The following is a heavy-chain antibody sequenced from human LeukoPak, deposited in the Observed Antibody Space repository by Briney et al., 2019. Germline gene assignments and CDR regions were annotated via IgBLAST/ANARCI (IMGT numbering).Heavy chain of an antibody. CDR2: ISGSSDYI. D-gene: IGHD1-26*01. Sequence: GGSLRLSCAASGFTFSGYSMNWVRQAPGKGLEWVSSISGSSDYIFYADLAKGRFTISRDNAKNSLYLQMNSLRAEDTAVYYCAKGKVGAGLELDYWGQGTLVTVSS. CDR3: AKGKVGAGLELDY. CDR1: GFTFSGYS. V-gene: IGHV3-21*01. J-gene: IGHJ4*02.